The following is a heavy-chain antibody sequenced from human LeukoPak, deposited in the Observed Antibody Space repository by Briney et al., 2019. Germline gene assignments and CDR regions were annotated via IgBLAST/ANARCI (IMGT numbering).Heavy chain of an antibody. V-gene: IGHV1-46*01. Sequence: ASVKVSCKGSGYTFTSYYMHWVRQAPGQGLEWMGIINPSGGSTSYAQKLQGRVTMTTDTSTSTAYMELRSLRSDDTAVYYCARGRRVDFWSGYRHRADYMDVWGKGTTVTVSS. CDR2: INPSGGST. CDR3: ARGRRVDFWSGYRHRADYMDV. CDR1: GYTFTSYY. J-gene: IGHJ6*03. D-gene: IGHD3-3*01.